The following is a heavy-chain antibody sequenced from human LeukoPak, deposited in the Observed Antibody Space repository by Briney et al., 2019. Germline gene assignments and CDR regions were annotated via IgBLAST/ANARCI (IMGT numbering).Heavy chain of an antibody. CDR3: AGTVDTAMVIAPYGNSNFGYYGMDV. J-gene: IGHJ6*02. D-gene: IGHD5-18*01. V-gene: IGHV3-15*07. Sequence: GGSLRLSCVASGFSFSNAWMNWVRQAPGKGLEWVGRIYSKTNGGTTEYAAPVKGRFTISRDDSKSTLYLQMNSLRAEDTAVYYCAGTVDTAMVIAPYGNSNFGYYGMDVWGQGTTVTVSS. CDR2: IYSKTNGGTT. CDR1: GFSFSNAW.